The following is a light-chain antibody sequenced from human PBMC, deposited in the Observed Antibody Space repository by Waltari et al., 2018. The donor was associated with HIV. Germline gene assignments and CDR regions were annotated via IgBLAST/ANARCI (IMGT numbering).Light chain of an antibody. CDR1: QSVSSN. V-gene: IGKV3-15*01. CDR2: GAS. CDR3: QQYNNWPPRT. Sequence: EIVMTQSPATLSVSAGVSATVSCRASQSVSSNLAWYQQKPGQPPRLLIYGASTRATGIPARFSGSGSGTEFTLTISSLQSEDFAVYYCQQYNNWPPRTFGQGTKVEIK. J-gene: IGKJ1*01.